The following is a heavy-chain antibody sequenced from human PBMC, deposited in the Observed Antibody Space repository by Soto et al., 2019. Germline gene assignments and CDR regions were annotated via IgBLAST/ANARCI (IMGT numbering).Heavy chain of an antibody. CDR2: ISSSSSYI. CDR3: ARDPLTYYYDSSGSSRYFQH. J-gene: IGHJ1*01. D-gene: IGHD3-22*01. Sequence: PVGSLRLSCAASGFTFSSYSMNWVRQAPGKGLEWVSSISSSSSYIYYADSVKGRFTISRDNAKNSLYLQMNSLRAEDTAVYYCARDPLTYYYDSSGSSRYFQHWGQGTLVTVSS. V-gene: IGHV3-21*01. CDR1: GFTFSSYS.